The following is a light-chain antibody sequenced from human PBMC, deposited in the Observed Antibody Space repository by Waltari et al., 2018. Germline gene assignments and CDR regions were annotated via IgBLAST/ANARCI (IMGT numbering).Light chain of an antibody. CDR2: WAS. CDR3: QQYYTTPLT. CDR1: QSVLYSSNIRNY. J-gene: IGKJ4*01. Sequence: DIVMTQSPDSLAVSLGERATINCKSSQSVLYSSNIRNYLTWYHQKPGQPPKLLIYWASIRESGVPDRFSGSGSGTDFTLTISSLQAEDVAVYYCQQYYTTPLTFGGGTKVEIK. V-gene: IGKV4-1*01.